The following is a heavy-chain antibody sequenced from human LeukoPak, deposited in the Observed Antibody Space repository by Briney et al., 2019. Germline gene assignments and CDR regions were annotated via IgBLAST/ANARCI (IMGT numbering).Heavy chain of an antibody. J-gene: IGHJ5*02. D-gene: IGHD3-3*01. CDR1: GGSFSGYY. CDR2: INHSGST. V-gene: IGHV4-34*01. CDR3: ARATRYDFWSGSNWFDP. Sequence: SETLSLTCAVYGGSFSGYYWSWIRQPPGKGLEWIGEINHSGSTNYNPSLKSRVTISVDTSKNQFSLKLSSVTAADTAVYYCARATRYDFWSGSNWFDPWGQGTLVTVSS.